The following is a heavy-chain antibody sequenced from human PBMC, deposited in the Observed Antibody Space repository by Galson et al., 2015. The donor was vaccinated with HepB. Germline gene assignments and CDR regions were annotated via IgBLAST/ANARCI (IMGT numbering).Heavy chain of an antibody. CDR3: ARGHTVTTQIGTSFEH. J-gene: IGHJ4*02. D-gene: IGHD4-17*01. CDR2: INTYHGHE. Sequence: SVKVSCKAYGYTFVDYGITWVRQAPGRGLEWMGWINTYHGHESYAERLQDRVSMTVDKFTNVVFMELRSLKFDDTDIYFCARGHTVTTQIGTSFEHWGQGALVTVSP. V-gene: IGHV1-18*04. CDR1: GYTFVDYG.